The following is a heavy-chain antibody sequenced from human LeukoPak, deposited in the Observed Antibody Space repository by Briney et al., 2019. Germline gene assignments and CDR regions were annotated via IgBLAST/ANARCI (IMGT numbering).Heavy chain of an antibody. V-gene: IGHV3-7*01. CDR3: RSGGAAPGSFDN. Sequence: GGSLRLSCAASGFTFSDYWMSWMRQAPGRGLEWVANIKYDGTEEYYVESVKGRFTISRGNAKNSLYLQLNSLRVDDTAVYYCRSGGAAPGSFDNWGQGTLVTVSP. CDR2: IKYDGTEE. CDR1: GFTFSDYW. J-gene: IGHJ4*02. D-gene: IGHD4-23*01.